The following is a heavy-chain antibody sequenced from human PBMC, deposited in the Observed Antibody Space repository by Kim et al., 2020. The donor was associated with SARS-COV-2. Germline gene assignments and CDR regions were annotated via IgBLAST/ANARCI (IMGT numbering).Heavy chain of an antibody. D-gene: IGHD6-13*01. Sequence: SSSTIYYADSVKGRFTISRDNAKNSLYLQMNSLRAEDTAVYYCARGSMGIWGQGTLVTVSS. J-gene: IGHJ4*02. CDR3: ARGSMGI. V-gene: IGHV3-48*04. CDR2: SSSTI.